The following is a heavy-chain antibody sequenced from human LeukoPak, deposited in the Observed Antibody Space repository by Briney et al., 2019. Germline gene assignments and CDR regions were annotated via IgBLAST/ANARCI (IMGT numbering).Heavy chain of an antibody. J-gene: IGHJ5*02. CDR1: GFTFSSYS. Sequence: GGSLRLSCAASGFTFSSYSMNWVRQAPGKGLEWVSSISSSSSYIYYADSVKGRFTISRDNAKNSLYLQMNSLRAEDTAVYYCARDNCSSTGCYGGNWFDPWGQGTLVTVSS. CDR2: ISSSSSYI. CDR3: ARDNCSSTGCYGGNWFDP. V-gene: IGHV3-21*01. D-gene: IGHD2-2*01.